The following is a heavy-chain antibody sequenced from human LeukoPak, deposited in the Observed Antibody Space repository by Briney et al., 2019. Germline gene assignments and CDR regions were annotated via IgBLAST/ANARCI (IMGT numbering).Heavy chain of an antibody. CDR1: GFTFSPYG. D-gene: IGHD4-23*01. CDR3: AKANGGNNARFDY. J-gene: IGHJ4*02. CDR2: IWYDGSNK. V-gene: IGHV3-33*06. Sequence: GGSLRLSCAASGFTFSPYGMHWVRQAPAKGLAGVAVIWYDGSNKYYADSVKGRFTISRDNSKNTLYLQMNSLRAEDTAVYYCAKANGGNNARFDYWGQGTLVTVSS.